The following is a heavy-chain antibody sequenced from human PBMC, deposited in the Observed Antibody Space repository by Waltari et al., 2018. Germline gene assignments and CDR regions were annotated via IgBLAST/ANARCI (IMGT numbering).Heavy chain of an antibody. CDR1: GYPLTGHY. V-gene: IGHV1-2*02. CDR2: LNPNTGGT. D-gene: IGHD2-2*01. J-gene: IGHJ5*02. Sequence: QVQLVQSGAEVRKPGASVKVSCKASGYPLTGHYIHWVRQAPGQGLEWKGWLNPNTGGTKYAQKFQGRVTMTRDTSISTAYMELSNVTSDDTAVYYCARDLSTSSLFYWFDPWGQGSLVTVSS. CDR3: ARDLSTSSLFYWFDP.